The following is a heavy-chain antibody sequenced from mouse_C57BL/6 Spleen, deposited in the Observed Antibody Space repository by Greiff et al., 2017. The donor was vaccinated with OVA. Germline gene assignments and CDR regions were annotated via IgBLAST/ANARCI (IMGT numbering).Heavy chain of an antibody. CDR1: GFTFSSYA. CDR2: ISDGGSYT. CDR3: ARDYDYDLYAMDY. D-gene: IGHD2-4*01. J-gene: IGHJ4*01. Sequence: EVMLVESGGGLVKPGGSLKLSCAASGFTFSSYAMSWVRQTPEKRLEWVATISDGGSYTYYPDNVKGRFTISRDNAKNNLYLQMSHLKSEDTAMYYCARDYDYDLYAMDYWGQGTSVTVSS. V-gene: IGHV5-4*01.